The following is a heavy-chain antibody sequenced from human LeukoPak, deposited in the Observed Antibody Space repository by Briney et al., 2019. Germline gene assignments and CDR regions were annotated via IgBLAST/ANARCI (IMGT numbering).Heavy chain of an antibody. CDR3: TRRLDTIELDL. CDR2: MNPNSGNT. CDR1: GYTFTNYD. J-gene: IGHJ4*02. D-gene: IGHD5-12*01. Sequence: ASVRVSCKASGYTFTNYDINWVRQAPGQGLEWMGWMNPNSGNTDYAQKFQGRLSMARDNAMRTAYMELSSLKSDDTAVYYCTRRLDTIELDLWGQGTLVTVSS. V-gene: IGHV1-8*01.